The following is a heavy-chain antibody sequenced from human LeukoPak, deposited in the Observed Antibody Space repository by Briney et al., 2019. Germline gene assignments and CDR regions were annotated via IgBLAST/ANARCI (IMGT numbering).Heavy chain of an antibody. Sequence: GSTLRNSYARSGFSFGREVMQLVAEAPGKRLEWVAVISSDGSDKYYADSGKGRFTISRDNSKNQLYLQINSLRTEDTAVYYCAKGVRGVIAYYFDFWGQGTLVTVSS. D-gene: IGHD3-10*01. CDR1: GFSFGREV. V-gene: IGHV3-30*18. CDR3: AKGVRGVIAYYFDF. J-gene: IGHJ4*02. CDR2: ISSDGSDK.